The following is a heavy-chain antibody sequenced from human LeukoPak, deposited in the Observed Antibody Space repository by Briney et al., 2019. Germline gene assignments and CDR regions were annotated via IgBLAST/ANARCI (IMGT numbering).Heavy chain of an antibody. CDR1: GFTFSSYG. CDR2: ISSSGSTI. CDR3: ARDPHYHGSGSFDY. J-gene: IGHJ4*02. D-gene: IGHD3-10*01. V-gene: IGHV3-48*03. Sequence: GGSLRLSCAASGFTFSSYGMNWVRQAPGKGLAWVSYISSSGSTIYYADSVKGRLTISRDNAKKSLYLQMNSLRGEDTGVYYCARDPHYHGSGSFDYWGQGTLVTVSS.